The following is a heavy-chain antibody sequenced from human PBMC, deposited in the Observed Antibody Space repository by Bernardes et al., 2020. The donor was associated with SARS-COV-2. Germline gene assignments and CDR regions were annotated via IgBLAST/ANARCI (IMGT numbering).Heavy chain of an antibody. J-gene: IGHJ6*02. CDR3: ASSGNYDILTGYSAYYSAYNYYGLDV. D-gene: IGHD3-9*01. V-gene: IGHV4-31*03. CDR2: IHYSGSS. Sequence: SETLSLTCTVSGTSISSTGLYWTWIRQHPGKGLEWIGYIHYSGSSSSNASPKSRLTISLDTSKNQFTLKLSSVSAADTAVYYCASSGNYDILTGYSAYYSAYNYYGLDVWGQGTTVTVSS. CDR1: GTSISSTGLY.